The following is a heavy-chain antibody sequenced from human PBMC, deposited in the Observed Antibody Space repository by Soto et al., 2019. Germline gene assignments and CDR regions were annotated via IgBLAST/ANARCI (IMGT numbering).Heavy chain of an antibody. D-gene: IGHD6-19*01. Sequence: ASVKVSCKASGYSFSDYFIHWVRQAPGQGLEWMGWINPKSGGTNYAQTFQGRVTLTRDTSITTAYMEVNGLRSDDTAIYYCTKESSSGWSHFDSWGQGALVTVPQ. CDR3: TKESSSGWSHFDS. CDR1: GYSFSDYF. V-gene: IGHV1-2*02. J-gene: IGHJ4*02. CDR2: INPKSGGT.